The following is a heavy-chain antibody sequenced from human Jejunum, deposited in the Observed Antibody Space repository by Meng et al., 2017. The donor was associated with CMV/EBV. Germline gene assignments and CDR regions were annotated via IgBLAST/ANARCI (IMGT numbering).Heavy chain of an antibody. V-gene: IGHV3-74*01. CDR2: ITSDGTTT. CDR1: GFTFGGYW. J-gene: IGHJ4*02. D-gene: IGHD1-26*01. CDR3: ARDLWGLGDY. Sequence: CAASGFTFGGYWMHWVRRTPRRGLVWVSRITSDGTTTGYADSVKGRFTISRDNAKNTLYLQMNSLRAKDTAVYYCARDLWGLGDYWGQGTLVTVSS.